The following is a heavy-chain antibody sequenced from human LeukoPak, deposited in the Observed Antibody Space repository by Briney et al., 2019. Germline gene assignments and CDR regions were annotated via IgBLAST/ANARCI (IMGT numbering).Heavy chain of an antibody. CDR2: ISGSGGST. CDR3: AKDSRGIQLWSGREFDY. J-gene: IGHJ4*02. CDR1: GFTFSSYA. D-gene: IGHD5-18*01. Sequence: GGSLRLSCAASGFTFSSYAMSWVRQAPGKGLEWVSAISGSGGSTYYADSVKGRFTISRDNSKNTLYLQMNSPRTEDTAVYYCAKDSRGIQLWSGREFDYWGQGTLVTVSS. V-gene: IGHV3-23*01.